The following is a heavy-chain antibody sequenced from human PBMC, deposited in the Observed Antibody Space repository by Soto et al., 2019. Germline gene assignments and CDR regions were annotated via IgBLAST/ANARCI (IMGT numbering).Heavy chain of an antibody. CDR3: ARDLMLPGAKYYYYYMDV. CDR2: IYSGGST. CDR1: GFTVSSNY. V-gene: IGHV3-66*01. Sequence: GGSLRLSCAASGFTVSSNYMSWVRQAPGKGLEWVSVIYSGGSTYYADSVKGRFTISRDNSKNTLYLQMNSLRAEDTAVYYCARDLMLPGAKYYYYYMDVWGKGTTVTVSS. J-gene: IGHJ6*03. D-gene: IGHD7-27*01.